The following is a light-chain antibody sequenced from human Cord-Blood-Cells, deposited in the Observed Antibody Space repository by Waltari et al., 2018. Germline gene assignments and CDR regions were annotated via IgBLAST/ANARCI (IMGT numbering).Light chain of an antibody. CDR3: QQRSNWPPLT. V-gene: IGKV3-11*01. CDR1: PSVSSY. Sequence: EIVLTQSPATLSLSPGARATLSCRASPSVSSYLAWYQQKPGQAPRLLIYDASHRTTGIQSRFSGSGSGTDFTLTISSLEPEDFAVYYCQQRSNWPPLTFGGGTKVEIK. CDR2: DAS. J-gene: IGKJ4*01.